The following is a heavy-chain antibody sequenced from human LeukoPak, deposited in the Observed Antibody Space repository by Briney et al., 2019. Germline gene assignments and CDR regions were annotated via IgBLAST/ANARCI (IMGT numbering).Heavy chain of an antibody. D-gene: IGHD6-13*01. CDR1: GYTFTTYD. Sequence: ASVKVSCKASGYTFTTYDINLVRQAPRQGLEWMGWMSPNSDDTGFAQKFQGRVTMTRNTSISTAYMELSSLRSEDTAVYYCARGRYSRYYGLDVWGQGTTVTVSS. CDR3: ARGRYSRYYGLDV. J-gene: IGHJ6*02. CDR2: MSPNSDDT. V-gene: IGHV1-8*01.